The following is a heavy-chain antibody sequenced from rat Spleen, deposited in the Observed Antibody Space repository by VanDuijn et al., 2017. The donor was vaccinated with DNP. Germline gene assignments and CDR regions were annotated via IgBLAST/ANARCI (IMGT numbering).Heavy chain of an antibody. CDR1: GFTFSDHN. Sequence: EVQLVESGGGLVQSGRSLKLSCAASGFTFSDHNMAWVRQAPTKGLEWVAYIGSDGYAPYYGDSVKGRFAISRDNAKSTLYLQMNSLRSEDMATYYCIRWNSGHFDYWGQGVMVTVSS. CDR2: IGSDGYAP. V-gene: IGHV5-22*01. D-gene: IGHD4-3*01. J-gene: IGHJ2*01. CDR3: IRWNSGHFDY.